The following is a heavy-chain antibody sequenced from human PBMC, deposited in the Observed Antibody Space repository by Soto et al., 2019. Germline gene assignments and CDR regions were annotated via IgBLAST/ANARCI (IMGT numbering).Heavy chain of an antibody. V-gene: IGHV1-18*01. CDR1: GYTFTSYG. Sequence: ASVKVSCKASGYTFTSYGISWVRQAPGQGLEWMGWISAYSGSTKFAQKLQGRVTMTTDTSTTTAYMELRSLTSDDTAVYYCARDFTKSSSWPYYFDYWGQGTLVTVSS. D-gene: IGHD6-13*01. CDR3: ARDFTKSSSWPYYFDY. CDR2: ISAYSGST. J-gene: IGHJ4*02.